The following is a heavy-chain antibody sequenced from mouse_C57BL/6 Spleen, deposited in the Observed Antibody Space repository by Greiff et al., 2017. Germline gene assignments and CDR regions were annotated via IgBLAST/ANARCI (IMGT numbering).Heavy chain of an antibody. V-gene: IGHV1-55*01. D-gene: IGHD3-2*02. CDR1: GYTFTSYW. CDR3: ARPETAQATSDY. J-gene: IGHJ2*01. CDR2: IYPGSGST. Sequence: QVQLQQPGAELVKPGASVKMSCKASGYTFTSYWLTWVKQRPGQGLEWIGDIYPGSGSTNYNEKFKSKATLTVDTSSSTAYMQLSSLTSEDSAVYYCARPETAQATSDYWGQGTTLTVSS.